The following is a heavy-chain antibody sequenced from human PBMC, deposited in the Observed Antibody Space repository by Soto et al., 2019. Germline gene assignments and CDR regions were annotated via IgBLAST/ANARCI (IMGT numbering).Heavy chain of an antibody. V-gene: IGHV3-23*01. D-gene: IGHD3-10*01. CDR2: ISGSGGST. CDR1: GFTFSSYA. CDR3: AKDVLGSGAFDI. J-gene: IGHJ3*02. Sequence: EVQLLESGGGLVQPGGSLRLSCAASGFTFSSYAMSWVRQAPGQGLEWVSAISGSGGSTYYADSVKGRFTISRDNSKNTLYLQMNSLRAEDTAVYYCAKDVLGSGAFDIWGQGTMVTVSS.